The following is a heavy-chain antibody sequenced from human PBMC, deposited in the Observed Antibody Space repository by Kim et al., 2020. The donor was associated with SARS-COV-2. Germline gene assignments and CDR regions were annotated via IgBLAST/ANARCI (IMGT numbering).Heavy chain of an antibody. D-gene: IGHD6-19*01. CDR3: AGPPGTSAWAMDY. CDR2: INGDGSVT. V-gene: IGHV3-74*01. J-gene: IGHJ4*02. Sequence: GGSLRLSCAASGFSFSTNWIHWVRQVPGKGLVWVSRINGDGSVTTYADSVKGRFTISRDNAKNTLYLQMNSLRAEDTAVYSCAGPPGTSAWAMDYWGRGT. CDR1: GFSFSTNW.